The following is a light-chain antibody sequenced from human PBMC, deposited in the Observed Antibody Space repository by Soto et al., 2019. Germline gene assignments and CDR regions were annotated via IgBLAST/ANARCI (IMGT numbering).Light chain of an antibody. V-gene: IGKV3-20*01. J-gene: IGKJ1*01. Sequence: EIVLTQSPDILSLSPGERATLSCRASQSVSNSYLAWYQQKPGQAPRLLIYGAFLRATGIPDRFTGSGSGTGFTLTISRLEPDDFAVYYCHQYGSSPRTFGQGTKVEIK. CDR3: HQYGSSPRT. CDR2: GAF. CDR1: QSVSNSY.